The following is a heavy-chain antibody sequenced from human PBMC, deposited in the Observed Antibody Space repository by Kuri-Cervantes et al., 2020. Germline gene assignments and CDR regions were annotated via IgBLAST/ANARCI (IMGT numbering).Heavy chain of an antibody. V-gene: IGHV4-39*07. Sequence: SETLSLTCTVSGGSISSSSYYWGWIRQPPGKGLEWIGSIYYSGSTYYNPSLKSRVTISGDTSKNQLSLKLSSVTAADTAVYYCARARSRDFFGAFLDYWGQGTLVTVSS. J-gene: IGHJ4*02. D-gene: IGHD3-3*01. CDR3: ARARSRDFFGAFLDY. CDR2: IYYSGST. CDR1: GGSISSSSYY.